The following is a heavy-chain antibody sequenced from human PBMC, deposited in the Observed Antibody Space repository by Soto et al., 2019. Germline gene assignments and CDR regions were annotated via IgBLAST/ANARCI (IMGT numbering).Heavy chain of an antibody. Sequence: TLSLTCTVSGGSISSSSYYWGWIRQPPGKGLEWIGSIYYSGSTYYNPSLKSRVTISVDTSKNQFSLKLSSVTAADTAVYYCARSWPRTVDYWGQGTLVTVSS. J-gene: IGHJ4*02. CDR1: GGSISSSSYY. CDR3: ARSWPRTVDY. V-gene: IGHV4-39*01. CDR2: IYYSGST.